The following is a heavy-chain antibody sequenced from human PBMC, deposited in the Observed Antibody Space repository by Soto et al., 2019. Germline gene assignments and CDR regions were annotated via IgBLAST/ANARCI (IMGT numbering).Heavy chain of an antibody. CDR3: ATKISGSYFNDAPFDY. CDR1: GFSLSNYA. CDR2: ISYEGTST. V-gene: IGHV3-30-3*01. Sequence: PGGSLRLSCAASGFSLSNYAMHWVRQAPGKGLEWVAVISYEGTSTYYTDSVKGRFTISRDTSKNTLHLQLSSLRAEDTAVYYCATKISGSYFNDAPFDYWGQGTLVTVSS. D-gene: IGHD3-10*01. J-gene: IGHJ4*02.